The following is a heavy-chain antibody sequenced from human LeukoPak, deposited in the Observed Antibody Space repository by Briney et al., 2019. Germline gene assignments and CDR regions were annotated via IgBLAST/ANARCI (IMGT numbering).Heavy chain of an antibody. J-gene: IGHJ4*02. Sequence: SETLSLTCTVSGGSISSYYWSWIRQPPGKGLEWIGYIYYSGSTNYNPSLKSRVTISVDTSRNQFSLNLSSVTAADTAVYYCARAWFGESAYIFDYWGREPWSPSPQ. CDR1: GGSISSYY. D-gene: IGHD3-10*01. V-gene: IGHV4-59*01. CDR2: IYYSGST. CDR3: ARAWFGESAYIFDY.